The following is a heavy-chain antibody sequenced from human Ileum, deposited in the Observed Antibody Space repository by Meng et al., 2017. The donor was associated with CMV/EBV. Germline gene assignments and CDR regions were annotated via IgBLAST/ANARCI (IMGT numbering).Heavy chain of an antibody. Sequence: GESLKISCAGSGFTFSKFTINWVRQTPGKGLEWVSSLSSNSAYIYYADSVKGRFTISRDNAKNSLYLQMNSLRAEDTAVYYCAREEGRGTLLYYYYGMDVWGQGTTVTVSS. V-gene: IGHV3-21*01. D-gene: IGHD1-26*01. CDR3: AREEGRGTLLYYYYGMDV. CDR1: GFTFSKFT. CDR2: LSSNSAYI. J-gene: IGHJ6*02.